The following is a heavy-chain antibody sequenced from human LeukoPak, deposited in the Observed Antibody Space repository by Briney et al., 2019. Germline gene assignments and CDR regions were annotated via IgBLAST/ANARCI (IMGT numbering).Heavy chain of an antibody. CDR3: AGITRYFDL. J-gene: IGHJ2*01. CDR2: IYHSGST. CDR1: GGSISSGGYY. Sequence: PSQTLSLTCTVSGGSISSGGYYWSWIRQPPGKGLEWIGYIYHSGSTYYNPSLKSRVTISVDRSKNQFSLNLSSVTAADTAVYYCAGITRYFDLWGRGTLVTVSS. V-gene: IGHV4-30-2*01. D-gene: IGHD5-24*01.